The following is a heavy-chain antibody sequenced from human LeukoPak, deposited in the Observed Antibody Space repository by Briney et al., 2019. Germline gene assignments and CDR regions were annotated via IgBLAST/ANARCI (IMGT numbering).Heavy chain of an antibody. D-gene: IGHD3-22*01. CDR2: INPNSGGT. J-gene: IGHJ4*02. Sequence: ASVKVSCKASGYTFTGYYMHWVRQAPGKGLEWMGWINPNSGGTNYAQKFQGRVTMTRDTSISTAYMELSRLRSDDTAVYYCARGVTMIVVVMLDWGQGTLVTVSS. V-gene: IGHV1-2*02. CDR3: ARGVTMIVVVMLD. CDR1: GYTFTGYY.